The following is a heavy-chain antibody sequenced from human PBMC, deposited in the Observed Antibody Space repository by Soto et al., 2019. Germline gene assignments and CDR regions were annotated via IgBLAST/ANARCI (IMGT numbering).Heavy chain of an antibody. CDR2: ILYDGSKK. D-gene: IGHD6-13*01. V-gene: IGHV3-30*18. Sequence: QVQLVESGGGVVQPGRSLRLSCAASGFTFNRYGMHWVCQAPGKGLEWVAAILYDGSKKYYADSVKGRFTISRDNSKNTLYLQMDSLRPEDTALYYCAKDQLGSSWPTGFDYWGQGTLVIVSS. CDR1: GFTFNRYG. J-gene: IGHJ4*02. CDR3: AKDQLGSSWPTGFDY.